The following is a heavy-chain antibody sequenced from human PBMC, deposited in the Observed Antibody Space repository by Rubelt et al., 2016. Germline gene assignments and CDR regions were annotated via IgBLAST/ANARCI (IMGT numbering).Heavy chain of an antibody. CDR2: IYYSGST. CDR1: GGSISSYY. Sequence: QVQLQESGPGLVKPSETLSLTCTVSGGSISSYYWSWIRQPPGKGLEWIGYIYYSGSTNYNPPLKSRVTISGDTSKNQFSLKLSSVTAADTAVYYCARRGIWSGYYSYYMDVWGKGTTVTVSS. D-gene: IGHD3-3*01. V-gene: IGHV4-59*12. J-gene: IGHJ6*03. CDR3: ARRGIWSGYYSYYMDV.